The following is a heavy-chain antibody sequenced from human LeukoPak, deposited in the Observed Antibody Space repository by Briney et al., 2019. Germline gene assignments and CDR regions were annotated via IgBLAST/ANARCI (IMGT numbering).Heavy chain of an antibody. V-gene: IGHV4-30-2*01. D-gene: IGHD3-22*01. CDR3: ARGWDYYDSSGYSDAFDI. CDR1: GGSFSNYS. CDR2: IYHSGST. J-gene: IGHJ3*02. Sequence: SETLSLTCAVYGGSFSNYSWSWIRQPPGKGLEWIGYIYHSGSTYYNPSLKSRVTISVDRSKNQFSLKLSSVTAADTAVYYCARGWDYYDSSGYSDAFDIWGQGTMVTVSS.